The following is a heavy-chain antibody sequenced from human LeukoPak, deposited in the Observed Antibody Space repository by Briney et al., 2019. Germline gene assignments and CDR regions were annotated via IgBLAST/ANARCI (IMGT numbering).Heavy chain of an antibody. D-gene: IGHD2-2*03. CDR2: IYHSGSI. J-gene: IGHJ2*01. V-gene: IGHV4-30-2*01. CDR3: ASMATGYCSSTSCGDWYFDL. CDR1: GGSISSGGYS. Sequence: TSSETLSLTCAVSGGSISSGGYSWSWIRQPPGKGLEWIGYIYHSGSIYYNPSLKSRFTISVDRSKNQFSLKLSSVTAADTAVYYCASMATGYCSSTSCGDWYFDLWGRGTLVTVSS.